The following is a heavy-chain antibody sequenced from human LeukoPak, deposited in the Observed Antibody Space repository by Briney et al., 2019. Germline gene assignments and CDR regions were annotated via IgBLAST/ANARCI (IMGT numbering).Heavy chain of an antibody. J-gene: IGHJ4*02. CDR2: ISSSGVGR. CDR1: GLTFSSYE. Sequence: PGGSLRLSCAASGLTFSSYEMGWVRQAPGKGLEWVSHISSSGVGRYYADSVKGRFTISRDNAKNSLYLQMNSLRADDTGIYYCARGAVAGLYYFDYWGQGTLVTVSS. D-gene: IGHD6-19*01. CDR3: ARGAVAGLYYFDY. V-gene: IGHV3-48*03.